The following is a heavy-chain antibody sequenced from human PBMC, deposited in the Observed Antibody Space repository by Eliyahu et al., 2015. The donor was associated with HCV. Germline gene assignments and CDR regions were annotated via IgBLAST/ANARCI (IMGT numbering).Heavy chain of an antibody. J-gene: IGHJ5*02. CDR2: MYSGGST. CDR1: GFTVTSNY. V-gene: IGHV3-53*01. Sequence: EVQLVESGGRLIQPGGSLRLSCAASGFTVTSNYMSWVRQAPGKGLGWVSVMYSGGSTNYADSVKGRFTISRDMSKNTLYLQMNSLRAEDTAMYYCARSPNPLGYGDPFDPWGQGTLVTVSS. D-gene: IGHD4-17*01. CDR3: ARSPNPLGYGDPFDP.